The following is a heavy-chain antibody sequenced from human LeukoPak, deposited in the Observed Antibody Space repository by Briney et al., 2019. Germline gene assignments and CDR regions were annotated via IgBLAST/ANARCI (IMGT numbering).Heavy chain of an antibody. V-gene: IGHV4-34*01. CDR2: INHSGST. J-gene: IGHJ4*02. CDR1: GGSFSGYY. D-gene: IGHD3-9*01. Sequence: SETLSLTCAVYGGSFSGYYWSWIRQPPGKGLEWIGEINHSGSTNYNPSLKSRVTISVDTSKNQFSLKLSSVTAADTAVYYCARRSGRYFDWLTVMDYWGQGTLVTVSS. CDR3: ARRSGRYFDWLTVMDY.